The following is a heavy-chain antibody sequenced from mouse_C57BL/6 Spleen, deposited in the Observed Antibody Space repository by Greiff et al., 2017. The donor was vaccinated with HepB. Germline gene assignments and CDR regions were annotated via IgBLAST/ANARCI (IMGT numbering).Heavy chain of an antibody. D-gene: IGHD1-1*01. Sequence: VQLQQSGAELARPGASVKMSCKASGYTFTSYTMHWVKQRPGQGLEWIGYINPSSGYTTYNQKFKDKATLTADKSSSTAYMQLSSLTSEYDAVYYGARAQSSYVDWYFDVWGTGTTVTVSS. CDR1: GYTFTSYT. J-gene: IGHJ1*03. V-gene: IGHV1-4*01. CDR2: INPSSGYT. CDR3: ARAQSSYVDWYFDV.